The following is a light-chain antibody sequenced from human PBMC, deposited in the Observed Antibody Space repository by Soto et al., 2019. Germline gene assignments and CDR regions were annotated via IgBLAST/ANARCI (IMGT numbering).Light chain of an antibody. V-gene: IGKV3-15*01. CDR2: GAS. Sequence: EIVMTQSPATLSVSPGERATLPCRASQSVSSNLAWYQQKPGQAPRLLIYGASTRATGIPARFSGSGSGTEFTLTISSLQSEDFAVYYCQQYNNWILTFGGGTKVEIK. CDR3: QQYNNWILT. J-gene: IGKJ4*01. CDR1: QSVSSN.